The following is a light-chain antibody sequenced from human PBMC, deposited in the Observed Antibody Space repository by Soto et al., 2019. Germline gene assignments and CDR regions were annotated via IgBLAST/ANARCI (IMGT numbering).Light chain of an antibody. CDR1: QSISSW. CDR2: KAS. J-gene: IGKJ1*01. CDR3: QQYNNYPRT. Sequence: DIPLNPSPSPLTASLGDRVTVTCSASQSISSWLAWYQQKPGKAPKLLIYKASSLESGVPSRFSGSGSGTEFTLTISNLQPDDFATYFCQQYNNYPRTFGQGTKVDIK. V-gene: IGKV1-5*03.